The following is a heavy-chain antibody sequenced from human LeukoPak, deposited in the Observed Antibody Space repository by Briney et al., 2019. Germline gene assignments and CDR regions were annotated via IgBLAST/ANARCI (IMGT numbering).Heavy chain of an antibody. CDR1: GYTLTSYD. Sequence: WASVKVSCKASGYTLTSYDINWVRQATGQGLEWMGWMNPNSGNTGYAQKFQGRVTMTRNTSISTAYMELSSLRSEDTAVYYCARAPIYGGYVDYWGQGTLVTVSS. D-gene: IGHD4/OR15-4a*01. CDR2: MNPNSGNT. V-gene: IGHV1-8*01. J-gene: IGHJ4*02. CDR3: ARAPIYGGYVDY.